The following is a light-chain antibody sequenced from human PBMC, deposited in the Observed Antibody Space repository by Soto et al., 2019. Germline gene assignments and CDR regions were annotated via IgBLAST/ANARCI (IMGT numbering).Light chain of an antibody. V-gene: IGLV2-14*01. CDR2: DVS. Sequence: CVLTRPASVSGAAGEAITISCTGTSSDVGGYNYVSWYQQHPGKAPKLMIYDVSNRPSGVSNRFSGSKSGNTASLTISGLQAEDEADYYCSSYTSSSTLEVFGTG. CDR3: SSYTSSSTLEV. CDR1: SSDVGGYNY. J-gene: IGLJ1*01.